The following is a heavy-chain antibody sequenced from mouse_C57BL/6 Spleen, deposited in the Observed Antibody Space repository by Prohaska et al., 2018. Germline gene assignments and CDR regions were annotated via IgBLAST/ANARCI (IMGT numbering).Heavy chain of an antibody. CDR3: ARGYADY. Sequence: SVKIPCKASGYTFTDYNMDWVKQSHGKSLEWIGDINPNNGGTIYNQKFKGKATLTVDKSSSTAYMELRSLTSEDSAVYYCARGYADYWGQGTTLTVSS. CDR1: GYTFTDYN. J-gene: IGHJ2*01. D-gene: IGHD2-14*01. V-gene: IGHV1-18*01. CDR2: INPNNGGT.